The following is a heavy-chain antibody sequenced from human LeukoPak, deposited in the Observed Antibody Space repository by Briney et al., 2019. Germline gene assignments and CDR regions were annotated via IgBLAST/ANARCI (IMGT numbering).Heavy chain of an antibody. Sequence: SETLSLTCTVPGGSISSYYWSWIRQPPGKGLEWIGYIYYSGSTNYNPSLKSRVTISVDTSKNQFSLKLSSVTAAGTAVYYCARDTPQVGSSGWSRTIDYWGQGTLVTVSS. CDR3: ARDTPQVGSSGWSRTIDY. J-gene: IGHJ4*02. CDR2: IYYSGST. CDR1: GGSISSYY. D-gene: IGHD6-19*01. V-gene: IGHV4-59*01.